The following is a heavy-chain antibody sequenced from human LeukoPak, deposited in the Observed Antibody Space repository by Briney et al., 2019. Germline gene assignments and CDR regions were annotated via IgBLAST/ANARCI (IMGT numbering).Heavy chain of an antibody. CDR1: GFTFSSSW. CDR3: ARDGVFYYDSSGYSYFDY. V-gene: IGHV3-7*01. D-gene: IGHD3-22*01. J-gene: IGHJ4*02. CDR2: IREDGSEK. Sequence: GGSLRLSCAASGFTFSSSWMTWVRQAPGKGLEWVASIREDGSEKTSVDSVKGRFTISRDNAKNSLYLQMNSLRAEDTAVYYCARDGVFYYDSSGYSYFDYWGQGTLVTVSS.